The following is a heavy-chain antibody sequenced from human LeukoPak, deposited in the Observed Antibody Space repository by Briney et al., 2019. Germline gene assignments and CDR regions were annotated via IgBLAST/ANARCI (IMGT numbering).Heavy chain of an antibody. J-gene: IGHJ6*02. D-gene: IGHD2-2*01. Sequence: GGSLRLSCAASGFTFSSYGMHWVRQAPGKGLEWVAVISYDGSNKYYADSVKGRFTISRDNSKNTLYLQMNSLRAEDTAVYYCAKDRHNKYQLPRYYYYYGMDVWSQGTTVTVSS. CDR1: GFTFSSYG. V-gene: IGHV3-30*18. CDR2: ISYDGSNK. CDR3: AKDRHNKYQLPRYYYYYGMDV.